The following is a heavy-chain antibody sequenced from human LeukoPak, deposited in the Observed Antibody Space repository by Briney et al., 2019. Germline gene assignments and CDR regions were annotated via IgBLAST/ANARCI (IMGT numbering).Heavy chain of an antibody. V-gene: IGHV4-59*01. CDR1: GGSISSYY. D-gene: IGHD2-2*01. J-gene: IGHJ6*02. CDR2: IYYSGST. Sequence: SETLSLTCTVSGGSISSYYWSWIRQPPGKGLEWIGYIYYSGSTNYNPSLKSRVTISVDTSKNQFSLKLSSVTAADTAVYYCARHLVVPAATHYYYYGMDVWGQGTTVTVSS. CDR3: ARHLVVPAATHYYYYGMDV.